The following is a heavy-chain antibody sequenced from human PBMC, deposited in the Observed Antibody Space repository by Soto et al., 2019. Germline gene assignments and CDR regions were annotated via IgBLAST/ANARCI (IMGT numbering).Heavy chain of an antibody. CDR1: GFTFSSYA. V-gene: IGHV3-23*01. CDR3: AKNGRRGGGCVVPAARGY. Sequence: EVQLLESGGGLVQPGGSLRLSCAASGFTFSSYAMSWVRQAPGKGLEWVSAISGSGGSTYYADSVKGRFTISRDNSKNTLYLQMNSLGAEDTAVYYCAKNGRRGGGCVVPAARGYWGQGTLVTVSS. CDR2: ISGSGGST. J-gene: IGHJ4*02. D-gene: IGHD2-2*01.